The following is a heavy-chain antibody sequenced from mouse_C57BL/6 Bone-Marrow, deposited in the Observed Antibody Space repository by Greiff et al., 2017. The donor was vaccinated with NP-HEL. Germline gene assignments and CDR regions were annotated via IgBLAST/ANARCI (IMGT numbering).Heavy chain of an antibody. CDR1: GYTFTSYW. Sequence: VQLQQPGAELVKPGASVKLSCKASGYTFTSYWMHWVKQRPGQGLEWIGMIHPNSGSTNYNEKFKSKATLTVDKSSSTAYMQLSSLTSEDSAVYYCARGITTVVATDYFDYWGQGTTRTVSS. J-gene: IGHJ2*01. D-gene: IGHD1-1*01. CDR2: IHPNSGST. CDR3: ARGITTVVATDYFDY. V-gene: IGHV1-64*01.